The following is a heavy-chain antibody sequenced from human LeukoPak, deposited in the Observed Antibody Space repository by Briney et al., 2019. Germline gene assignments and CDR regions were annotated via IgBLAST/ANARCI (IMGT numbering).Heavy chain of an antibody. CDR2: ISSSGSTI. CDR3: ARDSSSWPLSP. V-gene: IGHV3-11*04. Sequence: GGSLRLSCAASGFTFSDYYMSWIRQAPGKGLEWVSYISSSGSTIYYADSVKGRFTISRDNAKNSLYLQMNSLRAEDAAVYYCARDSSSWPLSPWGQGTLVTVSS. D-gene: IGHD6-13*01. J-gene: IGHJ5*02. CDR1: GFTFSDYY.